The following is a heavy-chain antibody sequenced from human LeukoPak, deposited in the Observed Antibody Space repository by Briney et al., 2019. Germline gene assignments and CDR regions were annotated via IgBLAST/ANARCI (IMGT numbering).Heavy chain of an antibody. V-gene: IGHV3-11*04. D-gene: IGHD3-3*01. CDR1: GFTFSDYY. Sequence: GGSLRLSCAASGFTFSDYYMSWIRQAPGKGLEWVSYISSSGSTIYYADSVKGRFTISRDNAKNTLYLQMNSLRAEDTAVYYCARDLYYDFWSGYPVPLYYYYYMDVWGKGTTVTVSS. CDR3: ARDLYYDFWSGYPVPLYYYYYMDV. CDR2: ISSSGSTI. J-gene: IGHJ6*03.